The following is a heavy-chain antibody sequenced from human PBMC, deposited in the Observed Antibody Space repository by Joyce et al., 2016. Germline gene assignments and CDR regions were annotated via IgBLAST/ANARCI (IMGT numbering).Heavy chain of an antibody. J-gene: IGHJ4*02. CDR2: ISGSDDGT. CDR3: AKGTLGSCSGTTCYPLDS. CDR1: GFTFSSYA. Sequence: EVQLLESGGGWVQPGGSRRLSCAASGFTFSSYAMSWVRQAPGKVLEWVSAISGSDDGTYHADSVRGRFTISRDNSKNTLYLQMNSLTAEDTAIYYCAKGTLGSCSGTTCYPLDSWGQGTLVTVSS. D-gene: IGHD2-15*01. V-gene: IGHV3-23*01.